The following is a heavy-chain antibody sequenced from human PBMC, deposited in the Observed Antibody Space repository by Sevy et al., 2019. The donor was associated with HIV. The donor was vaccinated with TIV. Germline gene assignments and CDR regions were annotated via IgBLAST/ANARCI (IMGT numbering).Heavy chain of an antibody. D-gene: IGHD3-10*01. V-gene: IGHV1-18*01. J-gene: IGHJ6*02. CDR1: GYTFTSYG. CDR3: ARDRPYYYGSGSYYIDYYYYGMDV. CDR2: ISAYNGNT. Sequence: ASVKVSCKASGYTFTSYGISWVRQAPGQGLEWMGWISAYNGNTNYAQKLQGRVTMTTDTSTSTAYMELRSLRSDDTAVYYCARDRPYYYGSGSYYIDYYYYGMDVWGQGTTVTVSS.